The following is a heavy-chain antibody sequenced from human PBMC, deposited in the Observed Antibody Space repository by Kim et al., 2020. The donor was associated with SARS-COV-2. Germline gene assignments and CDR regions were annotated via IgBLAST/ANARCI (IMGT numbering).Heavy chain of an antibody. Sequence: GGSLRLSCTASGFTFGDYAMSWFRQAPGKGLEWVGFIRSKAYGGTTEYAASVKGRFTISRDDSKSIAYLQMNSLKTEDTAVYYCTRDRWGGSYYYGMDVWGQGTTVTVSS. D-gene: IGHD3-10*01. J-gene: IGHJ6*02. CDR2: IRSKAYGGTT. CDR3: TRDRWGGSYYYGMDV. CDR1: GFTFGDYA. V-gene: IGHV3-49*03.